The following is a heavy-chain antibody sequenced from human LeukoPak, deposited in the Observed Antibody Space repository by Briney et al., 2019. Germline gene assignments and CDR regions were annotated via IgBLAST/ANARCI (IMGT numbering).Heavy chain of an antibody. CDR2: FYYDGST. CDR1: GGSISSSIYY. D-gene: IGHD3-9*01. CDR3: ARQPLYYDRLTGYYPHFDY. Sequence: SETLSLTCTVPGGSISSSIYYWGWIRQPPGKGLKWIGSFYYDGSTYYTPSLKSRVTISVDTSKNQVSLKLSSVTAADTAVYYCARQPLYYDRLTGYYPHFDYWGQGALVTVSS. J-gene: IGHJ4*02. V-gene: IGHV4-39*01.